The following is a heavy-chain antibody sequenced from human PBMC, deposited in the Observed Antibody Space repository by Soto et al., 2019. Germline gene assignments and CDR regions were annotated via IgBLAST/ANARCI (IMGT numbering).Heavy chain of an antibody. V-gene: IGHV1-8*01. CDR3: ARRPHCSGGICYYGLDN. CDR1: GYTFTDSD. CDR2: MNPDSGHA. D-gene: IGHD2-15*01. Sequence: ASVKVSCKASGYTFTDSDINWVRQAPGQGLEWMGWMNPDSGHAAYAQKFQGRVTLTTSTSTSTVYMEMRSLGSEDTAVYYCARRPHCSGGICYYGLDNWGQGTLVTV. J-gene: IGHJ4*02.